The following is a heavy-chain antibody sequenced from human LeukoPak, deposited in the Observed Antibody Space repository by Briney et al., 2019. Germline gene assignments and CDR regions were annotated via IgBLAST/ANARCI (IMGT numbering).Heavy chain of an antibody. CDR2: INGSGGRT. CDR3: AKDREYSSSWNYYFDS. CDR1: GFSFNSYA. D-gene: IGHD6-13*01. Sequence: GGSLRLSCAASGFSFNSYAMSWVRQAPGKGLEWVSAINGSGGRTHFADSVKGRFTISRDKSKNTMSLQMNSLRAEDTAVYFCAKDREYSSSWNYYFDSWGQGTLVTVSS. V-gene: IGHV3-23*01. J-gene: IGHJ4*02.